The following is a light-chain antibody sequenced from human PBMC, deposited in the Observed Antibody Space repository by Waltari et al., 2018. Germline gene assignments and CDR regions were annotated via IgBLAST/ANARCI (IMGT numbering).Light chain of an antibody. CDR3: AAWDDSLNAWV. CDR2: SNH. CDR1: SSNIGSNT. J-gene: IGLJ3*02. V-gene: IGLV1-44*01. Sequence: QSVLTQPPSASGTPGQSVTISCSGSSSNIGSNTVNWYQQLPGTAPKLLIYSNHHRPSGVPDRFSASKSGTSASLAISGLQAGDGADFYCAAWDDSLNAWVFGGGTKLTVL.